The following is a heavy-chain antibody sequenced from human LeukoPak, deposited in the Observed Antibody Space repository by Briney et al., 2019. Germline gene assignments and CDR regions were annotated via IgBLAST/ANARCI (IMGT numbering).Heavy chain of an antibody. CDR1: GFTFSSYW. CDR2: INSDGSST. V-gene: IGHV3-74*01. CDR3: AREGEKVLYRGERYYYYYYMDV. D-gene: IGHD3-10*01. Sequence: XXCAXFGFTFSSYWMHWVRQAPGKGLVWVSRINSDGSSTIYADSVKGRFTISRDNAKNTLYLQMNSLRAEDTAVYYCAREGEKVLYRGERYYYYYYMDVWGKGTTVTVSS. J-gene: IGHJ6*03.